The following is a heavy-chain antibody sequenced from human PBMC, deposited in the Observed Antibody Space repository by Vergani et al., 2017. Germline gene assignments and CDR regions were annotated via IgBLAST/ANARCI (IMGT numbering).Heavy chain of an antibody. CDR3: AREQWLPIDYFDY. CDR1: GYTFTSYA. D-gene: IGHD6-19*01. CDR2: INAGNGNT. J-gene: IGHJ4*02. Sequence: QVQLVQSGAEVKKPGASVKVSCKASGYTFTSYAMHWVRQAPGQRLEWMGWINAGNGNTKYSQKFQGRVTMTTDTSTSTAYMELRTLRSDDTAVYYCAREQWLPIDYFDYWGQGTLVTVSS. V-gene: IGHV1-3*01.